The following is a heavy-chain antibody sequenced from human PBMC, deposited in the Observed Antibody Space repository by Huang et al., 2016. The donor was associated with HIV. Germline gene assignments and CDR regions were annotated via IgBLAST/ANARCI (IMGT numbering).Heavy chain of an antibody. CDR3: AKDVRMFDP. V-gene: IGHV3-23*01. Sequence: EVQLLESGGGLVQPGGSLGLSCAASGFTFSSYAMSWVRQARGKGVEWVAAISGSGGSKYYADSVKGRFTISRDNSKNTLYLQMNSLRAEDTAVYYCAKDVRMFDPWGQGTLVTVSS. CDR1: GFTFSSYA. J-gene: IGHJ5*02. CDR2: ISGSGGSK.